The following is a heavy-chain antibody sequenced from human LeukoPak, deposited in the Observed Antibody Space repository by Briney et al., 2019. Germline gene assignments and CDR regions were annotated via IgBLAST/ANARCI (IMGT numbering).Heavy chain of an antibody. CDR2: IWYDGSNK. Sequence: QPGGSLRLSCAASGFTFSSYGMHWVRQAPGKGLEWVAVIWYDGSNKHYADSVKGRFTISRDNSKNTLYLQMNSLRAEDTAVYYCAKDSDLSSSTWFDPWGQGTLVTVSS. CDR1: GFTFSSYG. V-gene: IGHV3-33*06. CDR3: AKDSDLSSSTWFDP. D-gene: IGHD6-6*01. J-gene: IGHJ5*02.